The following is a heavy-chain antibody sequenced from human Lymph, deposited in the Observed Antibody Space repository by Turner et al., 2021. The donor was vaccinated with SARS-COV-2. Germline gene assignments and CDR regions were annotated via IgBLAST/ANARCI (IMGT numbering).Heavy chain of an antibody. V-gene: IGHV3-53*01. Sequence: EVQLVWAGVGLIQPGGSLRLSCAASGIIVRRNYMNWVRPAPGKGLEWVAVIYSGGTTYYADSVKGRFNISKDNSKNTLYLQMNSLSVEDTAVYYRARDLGTYGMDVWGQGTTVTVSS. J-gene: IGHJ6*02. CDR3: ARDLGTYGMDV. CDR2: IYSGGTT. CDR1: GIIVRRNY. D-gene: IGHD6-13*01.